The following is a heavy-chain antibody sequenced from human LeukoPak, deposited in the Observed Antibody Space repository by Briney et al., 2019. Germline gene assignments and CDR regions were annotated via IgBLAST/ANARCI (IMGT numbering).Heavy chain of an antibody. Sequence: SETLSLTCTVSGGSISGSSYYWGWIRQPPGKGLEWIGSIYYSGSTYYNPSLKSRVTISVDTSKNQFSLRLSSVTAADTAVYYCARQGYDISTGSITTSDYWGQGTLVTVSS. CDR2: IYYSGST. CDR3: ARQGYDISTGSITTSDY. CDR1: GGSISGSSYY. J-gene: IGHJ4*02. D-gene: IGHD3-9*01. V-gene: IGHV4-39*01.